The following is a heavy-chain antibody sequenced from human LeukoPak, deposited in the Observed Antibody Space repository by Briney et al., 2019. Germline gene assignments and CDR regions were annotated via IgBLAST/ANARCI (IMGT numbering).Heavy chain of an antibody. V-gene: IGHV1-2*06. CDR2: INPNRGGT. CDR3: ASLDSSGPPYYFDY. J-gene: IGHJ4*02. Sequence: ASVKVSCTASGYTFTGYYMHWVRQAPGQGLGWMGRINPNRGGTKYPQKFHGRVTMTRDTSISTTSMELCRLRSDDPAVCYCASLDSSGPPYYFDYWGQGTLVTVSS. CDR1: GYTFTGYY. D-gene: IGHD3-22*01.